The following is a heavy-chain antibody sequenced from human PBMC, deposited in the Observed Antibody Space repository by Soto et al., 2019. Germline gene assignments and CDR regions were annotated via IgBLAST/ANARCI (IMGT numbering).Heavy chain of an antibody. CDR3: AKDLMITFGGVIDFDY. D-gene: IGHD3-16*02. J-gene: IGHJ4*02. V-gene: IGHV3-23*01. CDR1: GFTFSYYA. CDR2: ISGRGGST. Sequence: GSLNLSCSASGFTFSYYAMGWVRQAPGKGLEWVSAISGRGGSTYYADSVKGRFTISRDNSKNTLYLQMNSLRAEDTAVYYCAKDLMITFGGVIDFDYWGQGTLVPVSS.